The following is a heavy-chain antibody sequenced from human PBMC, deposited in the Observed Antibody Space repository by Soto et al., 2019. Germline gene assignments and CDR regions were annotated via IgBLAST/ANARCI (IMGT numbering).Heavy chain of an antibody. Sequence: GGSLRLSCAASGFTFSSYAMSWVRQAPGKGLEWVSAISGSGGSTYYADSVKGRFTISRDNSKNTLYLQMNSLRVEDTAVYYCARDPIGVPGNDAFDIWGQGTMVTVSS. J-gene: IGHJ3*02. CDR1: GFTFSSYA. CDR2: ISGSGGST. D-gene: IGHD3-3*01. V-gene: IGHV3-23*01. CDR3: ARDPIGVPGNDAFDI.